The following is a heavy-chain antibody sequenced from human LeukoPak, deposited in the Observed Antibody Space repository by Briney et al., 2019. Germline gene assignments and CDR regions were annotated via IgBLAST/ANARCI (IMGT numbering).Heavy chain of an antibody. V-gene: IGHV3-7*01. CDR1: GFTFSSYW. CDR3: ARDYGDPYYYFYDMDV. J-gene: IGHJ6*02. D-gene: IGHD4-17*01. Sequence: GGSLRLSCAASGFTFSSYWMSWVRQAPGKGLEWVANIKQDGSEKYYVDSVKGRLTISRDNAKNSLYLQMNSLRAEDAAVYYCARDYGDPYYYFYDMDVWGQGTTVIVPS. CDR2: IKQDGSEK.